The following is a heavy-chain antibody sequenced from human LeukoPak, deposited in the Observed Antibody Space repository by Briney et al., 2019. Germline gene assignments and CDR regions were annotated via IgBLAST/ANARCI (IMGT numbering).Heavy chain of an antibody. J-gene: IGHJ6*03. CDR2: IYHSGST. V-gene: IGHV4-4*02. CDR3: ARGRSSMVRGYYYYYMDV. Sequence: SETLSLTCAVSGGSISSSNWWSWVRQPPGKGLEWIGEIYHSGSTNYNPSLKSRVTISVDKSKNQFSLKLSSVTAADTAVYYCARGRSSMVRGYYYYYMDVWGKGTTVTISS. CDR1: GGSISSSNW. D-gene: IGHD3-10*01.